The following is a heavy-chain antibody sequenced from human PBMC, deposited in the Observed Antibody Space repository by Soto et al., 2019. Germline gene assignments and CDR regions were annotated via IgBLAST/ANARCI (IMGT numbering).Heavy chain of an antibody. Sequence: SLKVSCKASGFTFTSSAVQWVRQARGQRLEWIGWIVVGSGNTNYAQKFQERVTITRDMSTSTAYMELSSLRSEDTAVYYCAAVLDGYSNYYNGMDVWGQGXTVTVYS. D-gene: IGHD4-4*01. V-gene: IGHV1-58*01. CDR1: GFTFTSSA. CDR2: IVVGSGNT. J-gene: IGHJ6*02. CDR3: AAVLDGYSNYYNGMDV.